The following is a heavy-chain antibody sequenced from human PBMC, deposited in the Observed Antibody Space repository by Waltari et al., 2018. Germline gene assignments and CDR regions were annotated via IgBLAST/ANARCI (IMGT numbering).Heavy chain of an antibody. V-gene: IGHV3-23*01. CDR3: AKLIAAAGYFDY. Sequence: EVQLLESGGGLVQPGGSLRLSCAASGFTFSSYAMSWVRQAPGRGLEWVPALSGSGGSTYYADSVKGRFTISRDNSKNTLYLQMNSLRAEDTAVYYCAKLIAAAGYFDYWGQGTLVTVSS. CDR2: LSGSGGST. J-gene: IGHJ4*02. D-gene: IGHD6-13*01. CDR1: GFTFSSYA.